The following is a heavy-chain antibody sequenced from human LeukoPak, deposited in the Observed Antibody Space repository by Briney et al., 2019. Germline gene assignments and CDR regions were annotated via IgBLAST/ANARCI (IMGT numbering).Heavy chain of an antibody. Sequence: ASVKVSCKASGYTFTSYDINWVRQAPGQGLEWMGWMNPNSDNTAYAQKFQGRVTMTRNTSISTAYMELSSLRSEDTAVYYCARAGPYCSGGSCPGRGMDVWGQGTTVTVSS. J-gene: IGHJ6*02. CDR1: GYTFTSYD. CDR2: MNPNSDNT. D-gene: IGHD2-15*01. CDR3: ARAGPYCSGGSCPGRGMDV. V-gene: IGHV1-8*01.